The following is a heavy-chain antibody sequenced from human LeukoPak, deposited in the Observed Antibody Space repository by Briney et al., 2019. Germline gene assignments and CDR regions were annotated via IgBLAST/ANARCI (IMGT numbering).Heavy chain of an antibody. J-gene: IGHJ5*02. V-gene: IGHV4-34*01. CDR3: ARWGVLDVVVVPAAISWFDP. CDR1: GGSFSGYY. D-gene: IGHD2-2*01. CDR2: INHSGST. Sequence: SETLSLTCAVYGGSFSGYYWSWIRQPPGKGLEWIGEINHSGSTNYNPSPKSRVTISVDTSKNQFSLKLSSVTAADTAVYYCARWGVLDVVVVPAAISWFDPWGQGTLVTVSS.